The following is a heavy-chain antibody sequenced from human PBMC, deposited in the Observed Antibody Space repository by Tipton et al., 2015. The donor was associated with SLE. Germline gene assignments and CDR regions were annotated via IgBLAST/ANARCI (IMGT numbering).Heavy chain of an antibody. J-gene: IGHJ5*02. CDR3: ARYMGETLAKNWFDP. Sequence: QLVQSGAEVKKSGESLKISCKGSGYDFFGYWIGWVRQMPGKGLEWMGIIYPDSSDTRYSPSFQGQVTMSADKSINTAYLHWSSLKAADTAIYYCARYMGETLAKNWFDPWGQGTLVTVSS. CDR2: IYPDSSDT. D-gene: IGHD5-12*01. V-gene: IGHV5-51*03. CDR1: GYDFFGYW.